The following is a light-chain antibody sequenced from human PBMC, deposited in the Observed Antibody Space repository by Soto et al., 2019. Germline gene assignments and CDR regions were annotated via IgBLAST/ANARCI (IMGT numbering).Light chain of an antibody. J-gene: IGLJ2*01. CDR2: DVT. CDR1: SSDVGGYNY. Sequence: QSVLIQPASVSGSPGQSITISCTGTSSDVGGYNYVSWYQQHPGKAPKLMIYDVTSRPSGVSHRFSGSKSGNTASLTISGLQAEDEADYYCSSYTSTSSLIFGGGTKLTVL. CDR3: SSYTSTSSLI. V-gene: IGLV2-14*01.